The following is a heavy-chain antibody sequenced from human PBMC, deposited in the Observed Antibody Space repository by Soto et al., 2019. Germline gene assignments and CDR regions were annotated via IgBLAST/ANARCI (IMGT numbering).Heavy chain of an antibody. D-gene: IGHD6-19*01. CDR1: GYTFTSYG. CDR3: ARPPRGQWLLDRSGEGAFDI. CDR2: ISAYNGNT. V-gene: IGHV1-18*01. J-gene: IGHJ3*02. Sequence: QVQLVQSGAEVKKPGASVKVSCKASGYTFTSYGISWVRQAPGQGLEWIGWISAYNGNTNYAQKLQCRVTITTDTSTSTAYMELRSLRSDDTAVYYCARPPRGQWLLDRSGEGAFDIWGQGTMVTVSS.